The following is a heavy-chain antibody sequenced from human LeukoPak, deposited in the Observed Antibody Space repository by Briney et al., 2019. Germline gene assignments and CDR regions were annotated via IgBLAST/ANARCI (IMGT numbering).Heavy chain of an antibody. CDR2: IYYSGST. CDR1: GGSISSYY. CDR3: ATSGGRDGYNLPYYFDY. V-gene: IGHV4-59*01. J-gene: IGHJ4*02. Sequence: SETLSLTCTVSGGSISSYYWSWIRQPPGKGLEWVGYIYYSGSTNYNPSLKSRVTISVDTSKNQFSLKLSSVTAADTAVYYCATSGGRDGYNLPYYFDYWGQGTLVTVSS. D-gene: IGHD5-24*01.